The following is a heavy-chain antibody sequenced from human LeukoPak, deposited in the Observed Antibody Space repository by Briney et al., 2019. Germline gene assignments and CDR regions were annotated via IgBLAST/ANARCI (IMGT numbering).Heavy chain of an antibody. CDR2: IKQDGSEK. CDR1: GFTFSSYW. D-gene: IGHD1-14*01. Sequence: GGSLRLSCAASGFTFSSYWMSWVRQAPGKGLEWVANIKQDGSEKYYVDSVKGRFTISRDNAKNSLYLQMNSLRAEDTAVYYCARDGSRFGISYYYMDVWGKGTTVTVSS. V-gene: IGHV3-7*01. J-gene: IGHJ6*03. CDR3: ARDGSRFGISYYYMDV.